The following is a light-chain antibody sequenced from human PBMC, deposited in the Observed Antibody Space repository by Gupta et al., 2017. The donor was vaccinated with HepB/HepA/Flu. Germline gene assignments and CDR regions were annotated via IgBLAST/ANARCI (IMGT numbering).Light chain of an antibody. CDR2: RND. CDR3: EEWDDSLRGTNVI. V-gene: IGLV1-47*01. Sequence: QPVLTQPPSASATPGQRFTISCSVNISNIGTNFVYWYQHRPGTAPKLVIYRNDQRPSGVTDRFSDSKSGTSASMAISGLRAEEEAEYYCEEWDDSLRGTNVIFGGGTKLTVL. J-gene: IGLJ2*01. CDR1: ISNIGTNF.